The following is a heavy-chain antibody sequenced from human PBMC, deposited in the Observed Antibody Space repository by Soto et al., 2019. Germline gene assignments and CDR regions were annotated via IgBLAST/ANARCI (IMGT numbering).Heavy chain of an antibody. J-gene: IGHJ4*02. Sequence: SETLSLTCTVSGGSIRSYYWSWIRQPAGKGLEWIGRIYTSGSTNYNPSLKSRVTMSVDTSKNQFSLKLSSVTAADTAVYYCARDLEAVAGSYGYFDYWGQGTLVTVSS. CDR3: ARDLEAVAGSYGYFDY. CDR1: GGSIRSYY. CDR2: IYTSGST. D-gene: IGHD6-19*01. V-gene: IGHV4-4*07.